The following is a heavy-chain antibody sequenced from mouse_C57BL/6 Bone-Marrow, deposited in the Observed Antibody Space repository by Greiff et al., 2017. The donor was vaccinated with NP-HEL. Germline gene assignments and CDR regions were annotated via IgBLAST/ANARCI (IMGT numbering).Heavy chain of an antibody. CDR3: AREVTTGFDY. Sequence: VQLQQPGAELVKPGASVKLSCKASGYTFTSYWMQGVKQRPGQGLEWIGEIDPSDSYTNYNQKFKGKATLTVDTSTSTAYMQLSSLTSEDSAVYDCAREVTTGFDYWSQGTTLTVSS. CDR1: GYTFTSYW. CDR2: IDPSDSYT. V-gene: IGHV1-50*01. J-gene: IGHJ2*01. D-gene: IGHD2-2*01.